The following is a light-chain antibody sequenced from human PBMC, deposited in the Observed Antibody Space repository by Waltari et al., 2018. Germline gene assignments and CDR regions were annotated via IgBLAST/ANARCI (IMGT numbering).Light chain of an antibody. CDR3: CSHAGSSIYV. V-gene: IGLV2-23*02. CDR1: SSDVGSYNL. CDR2: EVT. Sequence: QSALTQPASVSGSPGQSITISCTGTSSDVGSYNLVSWYQQHPGKAPKLMIYEVTERPSGGANRCSGSKSDNTASLTISGLQAEDEADYYCCSHAGSSIYVFGTGTKVTIL. J-gene: IGLJ1*01.